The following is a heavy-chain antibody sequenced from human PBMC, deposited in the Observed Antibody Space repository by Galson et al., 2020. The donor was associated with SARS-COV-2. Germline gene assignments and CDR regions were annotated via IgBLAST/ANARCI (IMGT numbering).Heavy chain of an antibody. J-gene: IGHJ6*02. D-gene: IGHD1-1*01. CDR3: ATVPALNDANLVDV. V-gene: IGHV1-8*02. CDR1: GYTFTSYD. CDR2: MNPNSGNT. Sequence: ASVKVSCKASGYTFTSYDINWVRQATGQGLEWMGWMNPNSGNTGYAQKFQGRVTMTRNTSISTAYMELSSLRSEDTAVYYCATVPALNDANLVDVWGQGTTVTVSS.